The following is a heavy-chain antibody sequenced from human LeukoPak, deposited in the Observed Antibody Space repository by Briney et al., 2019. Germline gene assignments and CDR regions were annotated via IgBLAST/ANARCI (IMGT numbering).Heavy chain of an antibody. V-gene: IGHV3-30*02. Sequence: GGSLRLSCAASGFTFSSYGMHWVRQAPGKGLEWVAFIRYDGSNKYYADSVKGRFTISRDNSKNTLYLQMNSLRAEDTAVYYCAKLDPGRHRNPRDYWGQGTLVTVSS. D-gene: IGHD1-14*01. CDR1: GFTFSSYG. CDR3: AKLDPGRHRNPRDY. CDR2: IRYDGSNK. J-gene: IGHJ4*02.